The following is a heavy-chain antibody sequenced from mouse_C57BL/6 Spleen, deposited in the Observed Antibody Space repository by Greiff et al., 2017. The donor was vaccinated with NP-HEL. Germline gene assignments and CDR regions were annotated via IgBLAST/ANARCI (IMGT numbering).Heavy chain of an antibody. V-gene: IGHV1-59*01. D-gene: IGHD2-4*01. Sequence: VQLQQPGAELVRPGTSVKLSCKASGYTFTSYWMHWVKQRPGQGLEWIGVIDPSDSYTNYNQKFKGKATLTVDTSSSTAYMQLSSLTSEDSAVYYCARSYDYDEAMDYWGQGTSVTVSS. CDR2: IDPSDSYT. CDR3: ARSYDYDEAMDY. CDR1: GYTFTSYW. J-gene: IGHJ4*01.